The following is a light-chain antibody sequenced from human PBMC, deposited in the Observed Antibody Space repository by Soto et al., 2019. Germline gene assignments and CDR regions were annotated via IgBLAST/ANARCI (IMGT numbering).Light chain of an antibody. CDR1: PRDICGYYF. V-gene: IGLV2-14*01. CDR3: SSYRSSNTPFV. Sequence: SSLTQPAPLSGSPGQSITISSPGTPRDICGYYFVSWYQQHPGKAPKLMIYDVSNRPSGVSNRFSGFKSGNTASLTISGLQAEDEADYYCSSYRSSNTPFVFGTGTKVTVL. J-gene: IGLJ1*01. CDR2: DVS.